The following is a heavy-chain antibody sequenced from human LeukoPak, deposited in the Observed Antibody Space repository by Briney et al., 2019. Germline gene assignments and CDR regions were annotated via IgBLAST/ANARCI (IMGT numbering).Heavy chain of an antibody. CDR2: INPSGSST. V-gene: IGHV1-2*06. J-gene: IGHJ5*02. CDR3: ARDLSPQDSSGWYGGVWFDP. Sequence: ASVKVSCKASGYTFTSHYMHWVRQAPGQGLEWMGLINPSGSSTLYAQKFQGRVTMTRDTSISTAYMELSRLRSDDTAVYYCARDLSPQDSSGWYGGVWFDPWGQGTLVTVSS. CDR1: GYTFTSHY. D-gene: IGHD6-19*01.